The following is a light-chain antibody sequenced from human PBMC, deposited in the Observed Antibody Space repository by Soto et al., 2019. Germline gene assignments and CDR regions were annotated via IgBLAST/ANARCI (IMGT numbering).Light chain of an antibody. V-gene: IGLV2-14*01. CDR2: EVS. CDR1: SSDVGIYNY. J-gene: IGLJ3*02. Sequence: QSALTQPASVSGSPGQSITISCTGTSSDVGIYNYVSWYQQHPGKAPKLMIYEVSNRPSGVSNRFSGSKSGNTASLTISGLQAEDEADYYCSSYTTSSTLVFGGGTKLIVL. CDR3: SSYTTSSTLV.